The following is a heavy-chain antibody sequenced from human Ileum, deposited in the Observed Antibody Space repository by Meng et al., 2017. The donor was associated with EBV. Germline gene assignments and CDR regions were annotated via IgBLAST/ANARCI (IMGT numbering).Heavy chain of an antibody. CDR3: AKVSLTGTFYDH. CDR1: GGSVISNNW. D-gene: IGHD3-9*01. J-gene: IGHJ4*02. Sequence: VHLKEWGHRLVKPSGTLSLTCAVSGGSVISNNWWGWVRQPPGKGLEWIGEIFHIGSTNNSPSLKSRVTISVDNSKNQFSLSLTSVTAADTAIYYCAKVSLTGTFYDHWGQGILVTVSS. V-gene: IGHV4-4*02. CDR2: IFHIGST.